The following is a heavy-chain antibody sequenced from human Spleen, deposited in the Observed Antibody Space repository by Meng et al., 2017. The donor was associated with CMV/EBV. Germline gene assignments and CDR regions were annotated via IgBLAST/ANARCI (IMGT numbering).Heavy chain of an antibody. CDR3: ARSTPAAAAFDY. Sequence: QLRESGPVLLKPSQTLSLPSTVSGGSISSGDYYWSWIRQPPGKGLEWIGYIYYSGSTYSNPSLKSRVTISVDTSKNQFSLKLSSVTAADTAVYYCARSTPAAAAFDYWGQGTLVTVSS. V-gene: IGHV4-30-4*08. CDR1: GGSISSGDYY. CDR2: IYYSGST. D-gene: IGHD6-13*01. J-gene: IGHJ4*02.